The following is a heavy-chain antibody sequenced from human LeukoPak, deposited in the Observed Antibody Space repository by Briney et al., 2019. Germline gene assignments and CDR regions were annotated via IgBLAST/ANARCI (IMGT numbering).Heavy chain of an antibody. D-gene: IGHD6-13*01. V-gene: IGHV4-34*01. CDR2: INHSGST. J-gene: IGHJ4*02. CDR3: ARGLAAAGSPGYYFDY. Sequence: PSETLSLTCAVYGGSFSRYYWSWIRQPPGKGLEWIGEINHSGSTNYNPSLKSRVTISVDTSKNQFSLKLSSVTAADTAVYYCARGLAAAGSPGYYFDYWGQGTLVPVSS. CDR1: GGSFSRYY.